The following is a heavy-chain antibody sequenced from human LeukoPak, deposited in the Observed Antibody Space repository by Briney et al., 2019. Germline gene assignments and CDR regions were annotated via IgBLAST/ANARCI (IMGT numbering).Heavy chain of an antibody. CDR2: IYSDGTT. J-gene: IGHJ6*02. V-gene: IGHV3-66*01. D-gene: IGHD3-10*01. CDR1: GFTVSSNY. CDR3: ATRAEGYYYGSGSYYGMDV. Sequence: GGSLRLSCAASGFTVSSNYMSWVRQALGKGLEWVSLIYSDGTTYYADSVKGRFTTSRDNSKNTLYLQMDSLRAEDTAVYFCATRAEGYYYGSGSYYGMDVWGQGTTVTVSS.